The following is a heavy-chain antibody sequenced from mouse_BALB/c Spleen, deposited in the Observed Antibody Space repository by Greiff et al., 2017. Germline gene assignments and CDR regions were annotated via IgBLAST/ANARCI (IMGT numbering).Heavy chain of an antibody. Sequence: QVQLKESGAELVRPGTSVKISCKASGYTFTNYWLGWVKQRPGHGLEWIGDIYPGGGYTNYNEKFKGKATLTVDKSSSTAYMQLKSLTSEDSAVYYCARWGGTSAYWGQGTLVTVSA. CDR1: GYTFTNYW. J-gene: IGHJ3*01. V-gene: IGHV1-63*01. D-gene: IGHD4-1*01. CDR3: ARWGGTSAY. CDR2: IYPGGGYT.